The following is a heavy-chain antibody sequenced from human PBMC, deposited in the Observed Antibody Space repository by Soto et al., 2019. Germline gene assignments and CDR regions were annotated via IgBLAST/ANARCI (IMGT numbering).Heavy chain of an antibody. V-gene: IGHV4-59*01. J-gene: IGHJ6*02. CDR2: IYYSGST. CDR1: GGSISSYY. CDR3: ARIIAAAGYYYYGMDV. D-gene: IGHD6-13*01. Sequence: AETLSLTCTVSGGSISSYYWSLIRQPPGKGLEWIGYIYYSGSTNYNPSLKSRVTISVDTSKNQFYLKLSSVTAADTAVYYCARIIAAAGYYYYGMDVWCQGPTVTVSS.